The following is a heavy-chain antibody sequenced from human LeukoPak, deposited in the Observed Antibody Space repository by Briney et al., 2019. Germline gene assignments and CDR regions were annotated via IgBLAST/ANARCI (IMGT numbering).Heavy chain of an antibody. Sequence: SETLSLTCTVSGASMSSFYWTWIRQPSGKGLEWIGNIFNSGTTNYNPSLKSRVTISVDTSKNQFSLKLTSVTAADTAVYYCARGVNSGYFDYCGQGTLVTVSS. D-gene: IGHD1-26*01. J-gene: IGHJ4*02. CDR2: IFNSGTT. CDR1: GASMSSFY. V-gene: IGHV4-59*01. CDR3: ARGVNSGYFDY.